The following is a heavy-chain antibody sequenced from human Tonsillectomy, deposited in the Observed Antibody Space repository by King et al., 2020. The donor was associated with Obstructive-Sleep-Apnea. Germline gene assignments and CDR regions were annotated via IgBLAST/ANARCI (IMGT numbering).Heavy chain of an antibody. CDR2: ISWNSGSI. Sequence: VQLVESGGGLVQPGRSLRLSCAASGFTFDDYAMHWVRQAPGKGLEWVSGISWNSGSIGYSDSVKGRFTISRDNAKNSLYLQMNSLRAEDTALYYCAKDNSAADGKNFDYWGQGTLVTVSS. CDR3: AKDNSAADGKNFDY. J-gene: IGHJ4*02. D-gene: IGHD6-13*01. CDR1: GFTFDDYA. V-gene: IGHV3-9*01.